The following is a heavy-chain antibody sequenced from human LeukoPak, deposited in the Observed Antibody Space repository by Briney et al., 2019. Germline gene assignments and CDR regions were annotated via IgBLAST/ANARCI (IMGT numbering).Heavy chain of an antibody. CDR1: GFSLTTYG. J-gene: IGHJ5*02. Sequence: GGSLRLSCEVSGFSLTTYGMLWVRQAPGKGLEWVAFIRSNGINTYYGDSVKGRFTISRDISKSTLYPQMNSLTTDDTALYFCAKDRPLKGGFDPWGQGSLVIVSS. CDR3: AKDRPLKGGFDP. CDR2: IRSNGINT. V-gene: IGHV3-30*02. D-gene: IGHD3-16*01.